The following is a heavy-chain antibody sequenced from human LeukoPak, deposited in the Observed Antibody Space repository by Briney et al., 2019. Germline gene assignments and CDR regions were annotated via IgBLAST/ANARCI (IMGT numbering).Heavy chain of an antibody. J-gene: IGHJ4*02. CDR2: IWYDGSNK. D-gene: IGHD2/OR15-2a*01. CDR1: GFTFSSYG. Sequence: PGGSLRLSCAASGFTFSSYGMHWVRQAPGKGLEWVAVIWYDGSNKYYADSVKGRFNISRDNSKNTLYLQMNSLRAEDTAVYYCARVLTLWPPLIDYWGQGTLVTVSS. V-gene: IGHV3-33*01. CDR3: ARVLTLWPPLIDY.